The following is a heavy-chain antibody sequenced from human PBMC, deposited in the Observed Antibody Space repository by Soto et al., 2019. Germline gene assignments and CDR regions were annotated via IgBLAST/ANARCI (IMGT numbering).Heavy chain of an antibody. D-gene: IGHD1-26*01. Sequence: PVGSLRLSCAASGFTFNSYAMSWVRQAPGKGLEWVSTISDSGSSTYYRDSVKGRFTIYRDNSKNTLYLQMKSLRAEDTAVYYCARDFGSTVGATDYWGQGTLVTVSS. CDR2: ISDSGSST. J-gene: IGHJ4*02. CDR1: GFTFNSYA. V-gene: IGHV3-23*01. CDR3: ARDFGSTVGATDY.